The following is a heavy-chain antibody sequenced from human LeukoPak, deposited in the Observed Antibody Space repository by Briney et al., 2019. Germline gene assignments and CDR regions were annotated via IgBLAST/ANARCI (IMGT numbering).Heavy chain of an antibody. CDR3: ARDGSGSYSWFDP. CDR1: GFTFDDYG. J-gene: IGHJ5*02. CDR2: INWNGGSR. V-gene: IGHV3-20*04. D-gene: IGHD1-26*01. Sequence: GGSLRLSCAASGFTFDDYGMSWVREARGKGLGWVSGINWNGGSRGYADSVKGRFTISRDNAKNSLYLQMNSLRAEDTALYYCARDGSGSYSWFDPWGQGTLVTVSS.